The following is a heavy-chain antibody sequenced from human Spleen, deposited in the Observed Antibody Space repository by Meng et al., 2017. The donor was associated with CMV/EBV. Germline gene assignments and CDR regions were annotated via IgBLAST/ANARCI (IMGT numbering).Heavy chain of an antibody. CDR2: VNHSGRT. Sequence: GSLRLSCAVYGGSFSDDYWSWIRQSPGKGLEWIGEVNHSGRTTYNPSLECRLTISIDTSKRQFPLKVRSVTAADTALYFCARGRNFGYCSSTSCSGRNWFDPWGQGTLVTVSS. CDR3: ARGRNFGYCSSTSCSGRNWFDP. J-gene: IGHJ5*02. V-gene: IGHV4-34*01. D-gene: IGHD2-2*01. CDR1: GGSFSDDY.